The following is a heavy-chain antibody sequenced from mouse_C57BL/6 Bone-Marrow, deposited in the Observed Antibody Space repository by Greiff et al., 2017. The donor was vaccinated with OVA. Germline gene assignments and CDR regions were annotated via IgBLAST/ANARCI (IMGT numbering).Heavy chain of an antibody. V-gene: IGHV10-3*01. D-gene: IGHD1-1*01. J-gene: IGHJ4*01. CDR3: VRGGTTVVEGDYAMGY. CDR1: GFTFNTYA. Sequence: EVQLVESGGGLVQPKGSLKLSCAASGFTFNTYAMHWVRQAPGKGLEWVARIRSKSSNYATYYADSVKDRFTISRDDSQSMLYLQMNNLKTEDTAMYYCVRGGTTVVEGDYAMGYWGQGTSVTVSS. CDR2: IRSKSSNYAT.